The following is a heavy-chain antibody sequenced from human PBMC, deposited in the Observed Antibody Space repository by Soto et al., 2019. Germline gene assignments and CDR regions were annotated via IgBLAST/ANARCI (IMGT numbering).Heavy chain of an antibody. CDR1: GFTFSTYG. D-gene: IGHD2-2*01. J-gene: IGHJ6*02. CDR3: AKGQHCSSTSCYFYHYGMDV. Sequence: QVQLVESGGGVVQPGRSLRLSCVGSGFTFSTYGMHWVRQAPGKGLEWVAVISYDGKNKYYADSVKGRLTISRDNSKNTGDLEMNSLRGEDTAVYYCAKGQHCSSTSCYFYHYGMDVWGQGTTVAVSS. CDR2: ISYDGKNK. V-gene: IGHV3-30*18.